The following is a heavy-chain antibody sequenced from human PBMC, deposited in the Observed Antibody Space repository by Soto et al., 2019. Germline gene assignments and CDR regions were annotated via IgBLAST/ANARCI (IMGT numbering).Heavy chain of an antibody. D-gene: IGHD6-13*01. CDR2: IYYSGST. CDR1: GGSISSGDYY. J-gene: IGHJ4*02. Sequence: QVQLQESGPGLVKPSQTLSLTCTVSGGSISSGDYYWSWIRQPPGKGLEWIGYIYYSGSTYYNPSLKSRVTISVDTSKNQFSLKLSSVTAADTAVYYCARLSPYSSSWYHPNFAIDYWGQGTLVTVSS. V-gene: IGHV4-30-4*01. CDR3: ARLSPYSSSWYHPNFAIDY.